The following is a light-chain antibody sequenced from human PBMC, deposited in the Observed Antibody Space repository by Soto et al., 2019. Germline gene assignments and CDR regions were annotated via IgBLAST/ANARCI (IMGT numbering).Light chain of an antibody. CDR3: QQYNNWPLT. Sequence: EIVMTQSPATLSVSPGERATLSCRASQTVNNNLAWYQQKPGQAPRLLIYGAFARATGIPARFSGSGSGTEFTLTISSLQSEDFAVYYCQQYNNWPLTFGRGTKVEIK. J-gene: IGKJ4*01. CDR2: GAF. V-gene: IGKV3-15*01. CDR1: QTVNNN.